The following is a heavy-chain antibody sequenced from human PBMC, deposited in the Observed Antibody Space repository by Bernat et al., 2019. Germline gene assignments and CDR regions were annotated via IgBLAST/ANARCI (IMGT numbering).Heavy chain of an antibody. CDR2: IYSGGST. CDR3: ARDMRGYYGSGSYAPNYYYYYGMDV. Sequence: LVESGGGLVPPGWSLRLSCSSSGFTVSSNYLSWVRQAPGQGLEWVSVIYSGGSTYYADSVKGRFTISRDNSKNTLYLQMNSLRAEDTAVYYCARDMRGYYGSGSYAPNYYYYYGMDVWGQGTTVTVSS. D-gene: IGHD3-10*01. V-gene: IGHV3-66*01. J-gene: IGHJ6*02. CDR1: GFTVSSNY.